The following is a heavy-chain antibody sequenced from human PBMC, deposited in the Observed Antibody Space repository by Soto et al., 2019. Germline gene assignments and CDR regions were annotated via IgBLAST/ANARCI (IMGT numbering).Heavy chain of an antibody. V-gene: IGHV4-59*01. CDR2: IYYSGST. CDR1: GGSISSYY. Sequence: PSETLSLTCTVSGGSISSYYWSWIRQPPGKGLEWIGYIYYSGSTNYNPSLKSRVTISVDTSKNQFSLKLSSVTAADTAVYYCARGAGRWGWFDPWGQGTLVTVSS. D-gene: IGHD3-16*01. J-gene: IGHJ5*02. CDR3: ARGAGRWGWFDP.